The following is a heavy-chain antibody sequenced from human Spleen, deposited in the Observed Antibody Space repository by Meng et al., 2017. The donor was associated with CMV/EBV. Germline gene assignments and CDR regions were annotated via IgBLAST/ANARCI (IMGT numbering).Heavy chain of an antibody. CDR3: ARDEDGAYSLMGV. Sequence: GESLKISCAASGFTFSSYGNHWVRQAPGKGLEWVANIKQDGSEKYYVDSVKGRFTISRDNAKNSLYLQMISLRAEDTAVYYCARDEDGAYSLMGVWGQGTTVTVSS. CDR1: GFTFSSYG. J-gene: IGHJ6*02. D-gene: IGHD6-13*01. V-gene: IGHV3-7*01. CDR2: IKQDGSEK.